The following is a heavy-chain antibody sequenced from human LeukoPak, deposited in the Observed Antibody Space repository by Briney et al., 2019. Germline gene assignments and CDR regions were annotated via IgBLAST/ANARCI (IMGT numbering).Heavy chain of an antibody. CDR1: GFTFSSYE. J-gene: IGHJ4*02. V-gene: IGHV3-53*01. CDR2: IYSGEST. CDR3: ARASGIDYTDMPDY. Sequence: PGGSLRLSCAASGFTFSSYEMNWVRQAPGRGLEWVAVIYSGESTNYADSVKGRFTISRDSSKNTLYLQMNSLRAEDTAVYYCARASGIDYTDMPDYWGQGILVTVSS. D-gene: IGHD1-26*01.